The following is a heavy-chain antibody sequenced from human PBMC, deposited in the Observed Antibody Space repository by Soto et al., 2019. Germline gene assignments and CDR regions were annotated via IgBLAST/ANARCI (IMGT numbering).Heavy chain of an antibody. CDR1: GFTFSSYG. D-gene: IGHD3-9*01. CDR2: ISYDGSNK. Sequence: GGSLRLSCAASGFTFSSYGMHWVRQAPGKGLEWVAVISYDGSNKYYADSVKGRFTISRDNSKNTLYLQMNSLRAEDTAVYYCATELRYFDWSPRLSDYWGQGTLVTVSS. CDR3: ATELRYFDWSPRLSDY. J-gene: IGHJ4*02. V-gene: IGHV3-30*03.